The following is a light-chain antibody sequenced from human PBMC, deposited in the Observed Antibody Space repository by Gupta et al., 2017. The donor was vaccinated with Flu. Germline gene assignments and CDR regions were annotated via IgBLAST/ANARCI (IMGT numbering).Light chain of an antibody. CDR1: SSNIGSNT. J-gene: IGLJ2*01. Sequence: VTISCSGSSSNIGSNTVNWYQQLPGTAPKLLIYSNNQRPSGVPDRFSGSKSGTSASLAISGLQSEDEADYYCAAWDDSLNGQVVFGGGTKLTGL. V-gene: IGLV1-44*01. CDR3: AAWDDSLNGQVV. CDR2: SNN.